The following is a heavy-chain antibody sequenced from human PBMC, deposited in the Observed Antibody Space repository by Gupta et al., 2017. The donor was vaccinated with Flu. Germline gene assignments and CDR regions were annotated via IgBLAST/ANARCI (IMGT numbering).Heavy chain of an antibody. Sequence: GYTFACYYIHWVRQAPGQGLEWMGWVNPNSGGTNYKQKFQGRVTMTRDTSTSTAYMELSRLRSDDTAVYYCARGLGLLGQYNWFDAWGQGTLVTVSS. CDR1: GYTFACYY. V-gene: IGHV1-2*02. D-gene: IGHD7-27*01. CDR2: VNPNSGGT. J-gene: IGHJ5*02. CDR3: ARGLGLLGQYNWFDA.